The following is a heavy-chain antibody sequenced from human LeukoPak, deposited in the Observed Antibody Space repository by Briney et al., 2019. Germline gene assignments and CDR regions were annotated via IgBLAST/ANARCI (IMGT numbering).Heavy chain of an antibody. Sequence: PSETLSLTCAVYGGSFSGYYWSWIRQPPGKGLEWIGEINHSGSTNYNPSLKSRVTISVDTSKNQLSLKLSSVTAADTAVYYCARAHTADIVVVPADAQFADYWGQGTLVTVSS. CDR1: GGSFSGYY. D-gene: IGHD2-2*01. CDR3: ARAHTADIVVVPADAQFADY. V-gene: IGHV4-34*01. CDR2: INHSGST. J-gene: IGHJ4*02.